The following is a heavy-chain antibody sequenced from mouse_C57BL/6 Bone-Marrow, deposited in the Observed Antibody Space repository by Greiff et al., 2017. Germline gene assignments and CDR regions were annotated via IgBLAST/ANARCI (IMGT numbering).Heavy chain of an antibody. Sequence: EVMLVESGGGLVKPGGSLKLSCAASGFTFSDYGMHWVRQAPEKGLEWVAYISSGSSTIYYADTVKGRFTISRDNAKNTLFLQMTSLRSEDTSMYYCARPYGNLYLFAYWGQGTLVTVSA. CDR2: ISSGSSTI. D-gene: IGHD2-1*01. J-gene: IGHJ3*01. CDR3: ARPYGNLYLFAY. V-gene: IGHV5-17*01. CDR1: GFTFSDYG.